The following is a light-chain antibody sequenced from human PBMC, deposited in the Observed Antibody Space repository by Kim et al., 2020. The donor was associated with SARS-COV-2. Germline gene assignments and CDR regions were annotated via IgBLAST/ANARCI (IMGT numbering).Light chain of an antibody. CDR2: RAS. J-gene: IGKJ2*03. CDR3: QESYNTPPFS. CDR1: QDINIH. V-gene: IGKV1-39*01. Sequence: ASVGDRVTITCRAGQDINIHLNWYQQRPGKPPKLLIYRASKLQSGVPSRFSGSGSGTDFTLTITSLRPEDFATYFCQESYNTPPFSFGQGTKLEI.